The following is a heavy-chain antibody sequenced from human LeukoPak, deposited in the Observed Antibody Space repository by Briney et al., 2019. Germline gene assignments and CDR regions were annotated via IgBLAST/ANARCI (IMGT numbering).Heavy chain of an antibody. V-gene: IGHV3-21*01. CDR3: ARSRIAAADIDY. D-gene: IGHD6-13*01. CDR1: GFTFSSYS. CDR2: ISSSSSYI. J-gene: IGHJ4*02. Sequence: GGSLRLSCAASGFTFSSYSMNWVRQAPGKGLEWVSSISSSSSYIYYADSVKGRFNISRDNAKNSLYLQMNSLRAEDTAVYYCARSRIAAADIDYWGQGTLVTVSS.